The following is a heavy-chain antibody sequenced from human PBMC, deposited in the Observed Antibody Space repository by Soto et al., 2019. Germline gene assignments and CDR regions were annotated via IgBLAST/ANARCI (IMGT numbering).Heavy chain of an antibody. CDR1: GYTFISYY. Sequence: QVQLVQSGAEVKKPGASVKVSCKASGYTFISYYMHWVRQAPGQGLEWMGIVNPSGGGTNYAQKFQGRITMTRDTSTATVYMELSSLTSGDTAIYYCARARSPYGDFFNYFDSWGQGTLVTVSS. CDR3: ARARSPYGDFFNYFDS. D-gene: IGHD4-17*01. V-gene: IGHV1-46*01. J-gene: IGHJ4*02. CDR2: VNPSGGGT.